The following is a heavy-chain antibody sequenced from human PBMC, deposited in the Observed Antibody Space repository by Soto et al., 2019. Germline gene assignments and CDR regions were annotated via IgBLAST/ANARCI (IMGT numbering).Heavy chain of an antibody. V-gene: IGHV1-69*13. CDR2: IIPIFGTA. Sequence: SVKVSCKASGGTFSSYAISWVRQAPGQGLEWMGGIIPIFGTANYAQKFQGRVTITADESTSTAYMELSSLRSEDTAVYYCARVGIAVGWGVGDYYYYYGMDVWGQGTTVTVSS. CDR3: ARVGIAVGWGVGDYYYYYGMDV. CDR1: GGTFSSYA. J-gene: IGHJ6*02. D-gene: IGHD6-19*01.